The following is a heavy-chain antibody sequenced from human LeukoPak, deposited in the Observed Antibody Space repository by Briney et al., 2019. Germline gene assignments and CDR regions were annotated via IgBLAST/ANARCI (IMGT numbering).Heavy chain of an antibody. J-gene: IGHJ5*02. CDR1: GYTFTSNG. D-gene: IGHD1-1*01. Sequence: ASVKVSCKASGYTFTSNGFTWVRQAPGQGLEWRGWISAYSANTNYAQKFQGRVTMTTDTSTSTAHMELRSLRSDDTAVYYCATTTTGWFAPWGQGTLVTVSS. CDR3: ATTTTGWFAP. CDR2: ISAYSANT. V-gene: IGHV1-18*01.